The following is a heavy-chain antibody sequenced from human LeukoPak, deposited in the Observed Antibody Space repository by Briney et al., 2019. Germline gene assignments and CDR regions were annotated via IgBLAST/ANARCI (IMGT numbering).Heavy chain of an antibody. D-gene: IGHD2-15*01. CDR3: AREGEYSDAFDI. CDR2: ISSSSSTT. Sequence: GGSLRLSCAASRFTFSSYKMNWVRQAPGKGLEWVSYISSSSSTTTYADSVKGRLTISRDNAKNSLYLKMNSLRAEDTAVYYCAREGEYSDAFDIWGQGTMVTVSS. CDR1: RFTFSSYK. J-gene: IGHJ3*02. V-gene: IGHV3-48*01.